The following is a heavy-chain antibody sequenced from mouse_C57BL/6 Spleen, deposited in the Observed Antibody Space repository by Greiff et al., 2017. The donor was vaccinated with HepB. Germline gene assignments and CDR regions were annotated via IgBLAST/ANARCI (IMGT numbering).Heavy chain of an antibody. CDR2: INPNYGTT. J-gene: IGHJ2*01. Sequence: EVKVVESGPELVKPGASVKISCKASGYSFTDYNMNWVKQSNGKSLEWIGVINPNYGTTSYNQKFKGKATLTVDQSSSTAYMQLNSLTSEDSAVYYCAREGTTVVAPDYWGQGTTLTVSS. CDR1: GYSFTDYN. V-gene: IGHV1-39*01. D-gene: IGHD1-1*01. CDR3: AREGTTVVAPDY.